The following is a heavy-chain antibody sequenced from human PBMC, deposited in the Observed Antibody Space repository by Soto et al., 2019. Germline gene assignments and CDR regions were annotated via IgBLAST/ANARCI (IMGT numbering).Heavy chain of an antibody. CDR1: GFTFRSYW. V-gene: IGHV3-74*01. D-gene: IGHD3-9*01. J-gene: IGHJ3*02. Sequence: GSLRLSCAASGFTFRSYWMHWVRQAPGKGLVWVSRINSDGSSTSYADSVKGRFTISRDNAKNTLYLQMNSLRAEDTAVYYCARVRYFDWLPDAFDIWAQGTMVTVSS. CDR3: ARVRYFDWLPDAFDI. CDR2: INSDGSST.